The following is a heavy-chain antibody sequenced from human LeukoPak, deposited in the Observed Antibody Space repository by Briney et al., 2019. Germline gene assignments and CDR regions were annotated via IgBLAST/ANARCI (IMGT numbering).Heavy chain of an antibody. CDR2: ISSSSYI. J-gene: IGHJ4*02. CDR3: AVRMVATSSVDY. D-gene: IGHD5-12*01. CDR1: GFTFSSYS. V-gene: IGHV3-21*01. Sequence: GGSLRLSCAASGFTFSSYSMKWVRQAPGKGLEWVSSISSSSYIYYADSVKGRFTISRDNAKNSLYLQMNSLRAEDTAVYYCAVRMVATSSVDYWGQGSLVTVSS.